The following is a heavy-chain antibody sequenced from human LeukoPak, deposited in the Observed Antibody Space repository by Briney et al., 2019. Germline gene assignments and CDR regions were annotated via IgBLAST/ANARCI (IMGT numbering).Heavy chain of an antibody. Sequence: SETLSLTCTVSGDSITNNKYYWGWIRQPPGKGLEWIGEINHSGSTNYNPSLKSRVTISVDTSKNQFSLKLSSVTAADTAVYYCARAGVGSHYYYYYGMDVWGQGTTVTVSS. CDR1: GDSITNNKYY. CDR3: ARAGVGSHYYYYYGMDV. CDR2: INHSGST. V-gene: IGHV4-39*07. J-gene: IGHJ6*02.